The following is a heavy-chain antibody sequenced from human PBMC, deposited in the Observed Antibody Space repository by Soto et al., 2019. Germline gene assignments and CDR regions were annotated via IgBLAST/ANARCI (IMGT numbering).Heavy chain of an antibody. CDR3: AHTMAPRIFDS. J-gene: IGHJ4*02. Sequence: QITLKEAGPTLVKPTQTLTLTCSFSGFSPITSGVGVGWIRQPPGKALEWLALIYWDDDTGYSTSLRSRLTITKDTSRNQVVLTMTNMDPADTATYYCAHTMAPRIFDSWGQGTLVTVSS. V-gene: IGHV2-5*02. CDR2: IYWDDDT. CDR1: GFSPITSGVG.